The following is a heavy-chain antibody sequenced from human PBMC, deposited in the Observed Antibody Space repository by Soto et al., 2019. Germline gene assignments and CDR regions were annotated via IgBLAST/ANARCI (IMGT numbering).Heavy chain of an antibody. D-gene: IGHD2-21*01. CDR3: IVRYPYYFDY. J-gene: IGHJ4*02. CDR1: SVSNAW. Sequence: SVSNAWMTWVRQAPGKGLEWDDRIKSKTDGGTTDYAAPVKGRFTISRDDSKNMLYLQMNSLKTEDTAVYYCIVRYPYYFDYWGQGTLVTVSS. CDR2: IKSKTDGGTT. V-gene: IGHV3-15*07.